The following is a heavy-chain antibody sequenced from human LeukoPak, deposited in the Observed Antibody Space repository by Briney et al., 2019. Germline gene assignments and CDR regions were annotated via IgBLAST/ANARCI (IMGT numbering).Heavy chain of an antibody. CDR2: INPNSGGT. J-gene: IGHJ6*03. CDR1: GYTFTGYY. V-gene: IGHV1-2*02. D-gene: IGHD4-23*01. CDR3: ARGTLNSGGNPWGYYYYYMDV. Sequence: ASVKVSCKASGYTFTGYYMHWVRQASGQGLEWMGWINPNSGGTNYAQKFQGRVTMTRDTSISTSYMELSRLRSDDTAVYYCARGTLNSGGNPWGYYYYYMDVWGKGTTVTVSS.